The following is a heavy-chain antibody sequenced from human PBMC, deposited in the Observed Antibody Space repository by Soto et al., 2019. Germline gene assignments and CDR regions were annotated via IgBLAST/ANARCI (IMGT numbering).Heavy chain of an antibody. CDR1: GYTFTGYY. Sequence: ASVKVSCKASGYTFTGYYMHWVRQAPGQGLEWMGWINPNSGGTNYAQKFQGWVTMTRDTSISTAYMELSRLRSDDTAVYYCARQKARQIYHRDHDAFDIWGQGTMVTVSS. J-gene: IGHJ3*02. CDR3: ARQKARQIYHRDHDAFDI. V-gene: IGHV1-2*04. CDR2: INPNSGGT. D-gene: IGHD2-2*01.